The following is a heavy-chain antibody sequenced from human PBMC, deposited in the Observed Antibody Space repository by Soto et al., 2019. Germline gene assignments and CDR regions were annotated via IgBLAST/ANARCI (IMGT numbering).Heavy chain of an antibody. CDR3: ARVVEYCSTTTRPIDY. V-gene: IGHV4-34*01. J-gene: IGHJ4*02. CDR2: INHSGST. CDR1: GESFSGYY. D-gene: IGHD2-2*01. Sequence: QVQLQQWGAGLLKPSETLSLTCAVYGESFSGYYWNWIRQPPGKGMEWIGEINHSGSTNYNPSLKSRLTISVDTSKNQFSLKLSSVTAADTAEYYCARVVEYCSTTTRPIDYWGQGTLVTVSS.